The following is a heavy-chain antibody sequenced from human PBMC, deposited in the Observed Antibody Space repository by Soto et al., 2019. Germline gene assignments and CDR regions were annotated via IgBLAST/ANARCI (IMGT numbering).Heavy chain of an antibody. J-gene: IGHJ4*02. V-gene: IGHV3-33*01. D-gene: IGHD1-26*01. CDR1: GFTFSSYG. Sequence: QVQLVESGGGVVQPGRSLRLSCAASGFTFSSYGMHWVRQAPGKGLEWVAVIWYDGSNKYYADSVKGRFTISRDNSKNTLDLQMNSLRAEDTAVYYCARTDLMRGRYGGALDYWGQGTLVTVSS. CDR3: ARTDLMRGRYGGALDY. CDR2: IWYDGSNK.